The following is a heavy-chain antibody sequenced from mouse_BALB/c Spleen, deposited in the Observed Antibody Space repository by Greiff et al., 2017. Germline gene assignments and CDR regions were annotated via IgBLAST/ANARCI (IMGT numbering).Heavy chain of an antibody. V-gene: IGHV14-1*02. J-gene: IGHJ1*01. D-gene: IGHD2-4*01. CDR3: ARRDDYDWYFDV. CDR1: GFNIKDYY. CDR2: IDPENGNT. Sequence: VHVKQSGAELVRPGALVKLSCKASGFNIKDYYMHWVKQRPEQGLEWIGWIDPENGNTIYDPKFQGKASITADTSSNTAYLQLSSLTSEDTAVYYCARRDDYDWYFDVWGAGTTVTVSS.